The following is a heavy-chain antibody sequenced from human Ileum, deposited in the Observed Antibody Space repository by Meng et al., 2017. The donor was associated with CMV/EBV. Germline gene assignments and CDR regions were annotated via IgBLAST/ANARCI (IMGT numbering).Heavy chain of an antibody. CDR2: IYHGGST. D-gene: IGHD3-16*01. CDR1: GDSITYFY. V-gene: IGHV4-4*07. CDR3: ARGPGGFGDFNCDY. J-gene: IGHJ4*02. Sequence: QVELKVSAPGLVKPSDTLSLTCTFSGDSITYFYLSWIRQPAGKALEWIGRIYHGGSTNYNPSLKSRVTLSVDTSKNQFSMRLTSVTAADTAVYYCARGPGGFGDFNCDYWGQGTLVTVSS.